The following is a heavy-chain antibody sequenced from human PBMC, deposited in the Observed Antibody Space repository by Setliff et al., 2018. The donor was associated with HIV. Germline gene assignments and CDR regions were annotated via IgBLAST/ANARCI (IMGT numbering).Heavy chain of an antibody. V-gene: IGHV4-59*08. Sequence: PSETLSLTCTVSGGSISGYYWSWIRQPPGKGLEWIGYIFYSGSTNCNPSLKSRVTISVDTSKNQFSLKLSSVTAADTAVYYCARQSDSSGYFPSWYFDYWAQGTLVTVSS. CDR1: GGSISGYY. J-gene: IGHJ4*02. CDR3: ARQSDSSGYFPSWYFDY. CDR2: IFYSGST. D-gene: IGHD3-22*01.